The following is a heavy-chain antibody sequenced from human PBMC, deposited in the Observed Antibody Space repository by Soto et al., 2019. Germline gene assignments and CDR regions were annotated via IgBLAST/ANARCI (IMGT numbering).Heavy chain of an antibody. CDR1: GFSISSSSYY. Sequence: TSETLSLTCTVSGFSISSSSYYWGWIRQPPGKGLEWIGSIYYSGSTYYNPSLKSRVTISVDTSKNQFSLKLSSVTAADTAVYYCATPTLDTKIDYWGQGTLVTVSS. CDR3: ATPTLDTKIDY. J-gene: IGHJ4*02. CDR2: IYYSGST. D-gene: IGHD5-18*01. V-gene: IGHV4-39*01.